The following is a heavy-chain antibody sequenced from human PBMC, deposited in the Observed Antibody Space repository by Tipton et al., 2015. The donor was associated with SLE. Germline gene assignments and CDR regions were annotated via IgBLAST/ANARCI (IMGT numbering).Heavy chain of an antibody. CDR1: GFTFSSYG. CDR3: AREER. J-gene: IGHJ3*01. Sequence: RSLRLSCAASGFTFSSYGMHWVRQAPGKGLEWVAFIRNDGRSEYYADSVQGRITVSRDNSKNTLFVQMNGLRAEDTAMYYCAREERWGQGTMVTLSS. D-gene: IGHD5-24*01. CDR2: IRNDGRSE. V-gene: IGHV3-33*01.